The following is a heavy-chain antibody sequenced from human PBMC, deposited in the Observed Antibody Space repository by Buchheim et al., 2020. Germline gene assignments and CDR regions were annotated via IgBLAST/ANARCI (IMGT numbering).Heavy chain of an antibody. V-gene: IGHV5-10-1*03. CDR3: ATHDFWSGPDDLVRAYYYYYGMDV. D-gene: IGHD3-3*01. CDR1: GYSFTSYW. J-gene: IGHJ6*02. Sequence: EVQLVQSGAEVKKPGESLRISCKGSGYSFTSYWISWVRQMPGKGLEWMGRIDPSDSYTNYSPSFQGHVTISADKSISTAYLQWSSLKASDTAMYYCATHDFWSGPDDLVRAYYYYYGMDVWGQGTT. CDR2: IDPSDSYT.